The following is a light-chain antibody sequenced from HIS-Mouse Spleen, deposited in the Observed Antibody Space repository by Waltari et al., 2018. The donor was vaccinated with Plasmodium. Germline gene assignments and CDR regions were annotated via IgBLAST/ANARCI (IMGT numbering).Light chain of an antibody. Sequence: QSALTQPPSASGSPGQSVTIPCTGTSSDVGGYYYVPWYQQHPGKAPKLMIYEVSKRPSGVPDRFSGSKSGNTASLTVSGLQAEDEADYYCSSYAGSNNLVFGGGTKLTVL. J-gene: IGLJ2*01. V-gene: IGLV2-8*01. CDR2: EVS. CDR1: SSDVGGYYY. CDR3: SSYAGSNNLV.